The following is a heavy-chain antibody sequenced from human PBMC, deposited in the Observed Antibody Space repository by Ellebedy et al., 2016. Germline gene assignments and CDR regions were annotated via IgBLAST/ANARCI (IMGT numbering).Heavy chain of an antibody. CDR1: GGSISSSSYY. CDR2: IYYSGST. V-gene: IGHV4-39*01. CDR3: ASGIAVADPYWYFDL. D-gene: IGHD6-19*01. Sequence: SETLSLTCTVSGGSISSSSYYWGWIRQPPGKGLEWIGSIYYSGSTYYNPSLKSRVTISVDTSKNQFSLKLSSVTAADTAVYYCASGIAVADPYWYFDLWGRGTLVTVSS. J-gene: IGHJ2*01.